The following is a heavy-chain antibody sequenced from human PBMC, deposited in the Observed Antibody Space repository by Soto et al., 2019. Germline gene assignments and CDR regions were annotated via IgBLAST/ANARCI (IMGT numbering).Heavy chain of an antibody. CDR3: AKDRMGAGVRGYFDY. CDR1: GFTFSSYG. V-gene: IGHV3-30*18. Sequence: QVQLVESGGGVVQPGKSLRLSCAGSGFTFSSYGMDWVRQAPGKGLEWVAVISYDGSNKYYADSVKGRFTISRDNSKNTLYVQMRSLSADDTAVYYCAKDRMGAGVRGYFDYWCQGTLVTVSS. CDR2: ISYDGSNK. D-gene: IGHD3-10*01. J-gene: IGHJ4*02.